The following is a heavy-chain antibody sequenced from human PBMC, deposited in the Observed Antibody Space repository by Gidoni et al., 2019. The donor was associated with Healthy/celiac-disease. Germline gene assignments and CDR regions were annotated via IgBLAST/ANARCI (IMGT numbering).Heavy chain of an antibody. CDR3: ARRPGYYYDSGPSWFDP. V-gene: IGHV5-51*01. CDR1: GYSFTSYW. J-gene: IGHJ5*02. CDR2: VYPVDSDT. D-gene: IGHD3-22*01. Sequence: EVQLVQSGAEVKKPGESLKISCKGSGYSFTSYWIGWVRQMPGKGLEWMGIVYPVDSDTRYSPSFQGQVTISADKSISTAYLQWSSLKASDTAMYYCARRPGYYYDSGPSWFDPWGQGTLVTVSS.